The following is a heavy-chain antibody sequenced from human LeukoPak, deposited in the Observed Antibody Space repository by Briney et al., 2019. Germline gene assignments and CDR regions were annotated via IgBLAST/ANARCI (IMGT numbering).Heavy chain of an antibody. D-gene: IGHD2-2*01. CDR2: IIPIFGTA. CDR3: ARREGSPAASRVDP. V-gene: IGHV1-69*05. CDR1: GGTFSSYA. Sequence: SVKVSCKASGGTFSSYAISWVRQAPGQGLEWMGGIIPIFGTANYAQKFQGRVTITTDESTSTAYMELSSLRSEDTAVYYCARREGSPAASRVDPWGQGTLVTVSS. J-gene: IGHJ5*02.